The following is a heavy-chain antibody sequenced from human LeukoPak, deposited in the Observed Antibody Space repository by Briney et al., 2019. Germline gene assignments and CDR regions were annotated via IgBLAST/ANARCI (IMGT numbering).Heavy chain of an antibody. J-gene: IGHJ4*02. Sequence: GGSLRLSCAASGFTFSDYYMSWIRQAPGKGLEWVSYISSSSSYTNYADSVKGRFTISRDNAKNTLYLQMNSLRAEDTAVYYCARVGAVAAIDYWGQGTLVTVSS. D-gene: IGHD6-19*01. V-gene: IGHV3-11*05. CDR3: ARVGAVAAIDY. CDR1: GFTFSDYY. CDR2: ISSSSSYT.